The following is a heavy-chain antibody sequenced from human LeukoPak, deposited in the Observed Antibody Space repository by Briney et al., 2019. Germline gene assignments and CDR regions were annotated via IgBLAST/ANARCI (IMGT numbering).Heavy chain of an antibody. CDR3: AYCGGDCSTSPFIY. J-gene: IGHJ4*02. CDR1: GFTFSSYG. CDR2: ISYDGSNK. D-gene: IGHD2-21*02. Sequence: GGSLRLSCAASGFTFSSYGMHWVRQAPGKGLEWVAVISYDGSNKYYADSVKGRFTISRDNSKNTLYLQMNSLRAEDTAVYYCAYCGGDCSTSPFIYWGQGTLVTVSS. V-gene: IGHV3-30*03.